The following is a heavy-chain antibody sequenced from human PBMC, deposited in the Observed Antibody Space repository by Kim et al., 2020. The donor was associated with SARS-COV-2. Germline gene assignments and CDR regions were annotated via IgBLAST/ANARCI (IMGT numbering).Heavy chain of an antibody. Sequence: SETLSLTCTVSGGSISSYYWSWIRQPPGKGLEWIGYIYYSGSTNYNPSLKSRVTISVDTSKNQFSLQLSSVTAADTAVYYSSRAVRNLYYGMDVWGQGTT. J-gene: IGHJ6*02. CDR1: GGSISSYY. V-gene: IGHV4-59*01. CDR2: IYYSGST. D-gene: IGHD3-10*01. CDR3: SRAVRNLYYGMDV.